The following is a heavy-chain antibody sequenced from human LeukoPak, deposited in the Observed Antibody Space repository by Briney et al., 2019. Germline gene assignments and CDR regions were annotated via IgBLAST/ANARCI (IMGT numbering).Heavy chain of an antibody. J-gene: IGHJ4*02. V-gene: IGHV3-7*04. CDR3: VRDAGWSDLDY. Sequence: GGSLRLSCGASGFTFSNSWMTWVRQAPGKGLEWVAHIKQDGSEKYYVDSVKGRFTISRDNAKNSLYLQMNSLRVEDTGVYYCVRDAGWSDLDYWGQGTLVTVSS. CDR2: IKQDGSEK. CDR1: GFTFSNSW. D-gene: IGHD2-15*01.